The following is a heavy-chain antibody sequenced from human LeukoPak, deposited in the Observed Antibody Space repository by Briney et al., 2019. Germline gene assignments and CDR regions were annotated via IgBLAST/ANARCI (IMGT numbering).Heavy chain of an antibody. Sequence: SETLSLTCTVSGDSISKSSYSWGWIRQPPGKGLEWIGNIYYSGTTYYNPSLKSRVTISVDTSKNQFSLKLSSVTAADTAVYYCATPNYGDYTYYYYYMDVWGKGTTVTVSS. D-gene: IGHD4-17*01. CDR3: ATPNYGDYTYYYYYMDV. CDR1: GDSISKSSYS. CDR2: IYYSGTT. V-gene: IGHV4-39*07. J-gene: IGHJ6*03.